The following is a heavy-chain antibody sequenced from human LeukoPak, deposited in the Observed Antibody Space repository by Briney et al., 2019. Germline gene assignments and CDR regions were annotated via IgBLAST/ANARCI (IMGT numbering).Heavy chain of an antibody. CDR1: GFPFSSYG. Sequence: GGSLRLSCAASGFPFSSYGMHWVRQAPGQGLERVAFIWYDGSKEYYEDSVKGRFTISRDNSKTTLYLQMNSLSAEDTAVYYCARDRGDFYYMDVWGTGTTVTVSS. CDR3: ARDRGDFYYMDV. J-gene: IGHJ6*03. V-gene: IGHV3-33*01. D-gene: IGHD7-27*01. CDR2: IWYDGSKE.